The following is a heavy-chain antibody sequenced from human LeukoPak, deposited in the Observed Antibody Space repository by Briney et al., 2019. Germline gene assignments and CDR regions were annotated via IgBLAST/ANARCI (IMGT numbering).Heavy chain of an antibody. CDR1: GRSISSHH. V-gene: IGHV4-59*11. J-gene: IGHJ5*02. Sequence: PSETLSLTCTVSGRSISSHHWSWIRQPPGKGLEGVWYIYYSGSTNYNPSLKSRVTISVDTSKNQFSLKLSSVTAADTAVYYCARGRTPYYDFWSGYYFDNWFDPWGQGTLVTVCS. D-gene: IGHD3-3*01. CDR2: IYYSGST. CDR3: ARGRTPYYDFWSGYYFDNWFDP.